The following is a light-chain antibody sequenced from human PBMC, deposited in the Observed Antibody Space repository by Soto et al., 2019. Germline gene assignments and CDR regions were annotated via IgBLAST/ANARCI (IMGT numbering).Light chain of an antibody. V-gene: IGKV3-15*01. CDR3: QQYNNWPPWT. J-gene: IGKJ1*01. CDR2: AAA. Sequence: EIVMTQSPAALFVSLGERVTLSCRASQSVGKNLAWYQQRPGQGPRLLIFAAADRATDIPVRFSGSRSGTDFTLTISSLQSEDSAIYYCQQYNNWPPWTFGRGTKVEI. CDR1: QSVGKN.